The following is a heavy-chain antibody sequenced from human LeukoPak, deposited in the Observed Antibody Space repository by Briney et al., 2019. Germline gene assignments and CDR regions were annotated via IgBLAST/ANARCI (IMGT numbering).Heavy chain of an antibody. CDR1: GFTFSSYG. CDR3: ARVSCSSTGCKYPFDY. CDR2: ISYDGSNK. J-gene: IGHJ4*02. D-gene: IGHD2-2*01. V-gene: IGHV3-30*12. Sequence: GGSLRLSCAASGFTFSSYGMHWVRQAPGKGLEWVAVISYDGSNKYYADSVKGRFTISRDNPKNTLYLQMNSLRAEDTAVYYCARVSCSSTGCKYPFDYWGQGTLVTVSS.